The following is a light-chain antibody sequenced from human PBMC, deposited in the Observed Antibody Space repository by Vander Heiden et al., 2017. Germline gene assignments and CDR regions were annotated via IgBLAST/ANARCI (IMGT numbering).Light chain of an antibody. V-gene: IGKV1-33*01. Sequence: IHITHSPSSLSASVGYRVTITCQASQDISNYLNWYQQKPGKAPKLLIYDASNLETGVPSRFSGSGSGTDFTFTISSLQPEDIATYYCQQYDNLPRVTFGPGTKVDIK. CDR3: QQYDNLPRVT. CDR2: DAS. CDR1: QDISNY. J-gene: IGKJ3*01.